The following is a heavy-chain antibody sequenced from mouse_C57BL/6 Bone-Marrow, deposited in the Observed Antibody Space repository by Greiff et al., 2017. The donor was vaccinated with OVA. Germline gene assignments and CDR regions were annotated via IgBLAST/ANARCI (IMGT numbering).Heavy chain of an antibody. CDR1: GYTFTSYW. CDR3: ARGFRYYYGSSYVGWFAY. J-gene: IGHJ3*01. D-gene: IGHD1-1*01. Sequence: VQLQQPGAELVKPGASVKLSCKASGYTFTSYWMQWVKQRPGQGLEWIGEIDPSDSYTNYNQKFKGKATLTVDTSSSTAYMQLSSLTSEDSAVYYCARGFRYYYGSSYVGWFAYWGQGTLVTVSA. V-gene: IGHV1-50*01. CDR2: IDPSDSYT.